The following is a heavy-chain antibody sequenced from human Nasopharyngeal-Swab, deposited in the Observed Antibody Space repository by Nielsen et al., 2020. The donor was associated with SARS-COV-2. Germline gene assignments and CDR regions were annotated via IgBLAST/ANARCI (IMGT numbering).Heavy chain of an antibody. V-gene: IGHV3-23*01. Sequence: GESLKISCAASGFTFSSYAMSWVRQAPGKGLEWVSSISGSGGSTYYADSVKGRFTISRDNSKNTLYLQMNSLRAEDTAVYYCAKRPRIVVAGTGYYFDYWGQGTLVTVSS. CDR2: ISGSGGST. CDR3: AKRPRIVVAGTGYYFDY. CDR1: GFTFSSYA. D-gene: IGHD6-19*01. J-gene: IGHJ4*02.